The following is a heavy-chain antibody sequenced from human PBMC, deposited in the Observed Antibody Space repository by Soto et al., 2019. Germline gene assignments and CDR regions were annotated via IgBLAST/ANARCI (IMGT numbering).Heavy chain of an antibody. CDR1: GFTFITHA. V-gene: IGHV3-30-3*01. CDR2: ISYDGTTK. J-gene: IGHJ5*02. CDR3: ARDWRTAGTTGWFDP. D-gene: IGHD6-13*01. Sequence: QEQVVETGEGVVRPGRPLSLSCAAPGFTFITHALHWFRQPPGRGWGGVAIISYDGTTKDYADSVKGRFTISRDNSKNAVYLQMNSLRSEDTALYYCARDWRTAGTTGWFDPWGQGTLVTVSS.